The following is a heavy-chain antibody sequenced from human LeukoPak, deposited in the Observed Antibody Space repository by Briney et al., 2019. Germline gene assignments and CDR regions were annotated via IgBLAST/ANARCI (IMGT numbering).Heavy chain of an antibody. J-gene: IGHJ5*02. CDR1: GGSISSYY. CDR3: ARRSRDWFDP. D-gene: IGHD2-15*01. CDR2: IYYNGST. V-gene: IGHV4-59*08. Sequence: SETLSLTCTVSGGSISSYYWSWIRQPPGKGLEWIGYIYYNGSTNYNPSLKSRVTISVDTSKNQFSLKLSSVTAADTAVYYCARRSRDWFDPWGLGTLVTVSS.